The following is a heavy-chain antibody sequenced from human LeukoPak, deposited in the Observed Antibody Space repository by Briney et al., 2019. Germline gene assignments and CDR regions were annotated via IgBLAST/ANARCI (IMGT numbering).Heavy chain of an antibody. Sequence: SVKVSCKTSGGIFSNYGINWVRQAPGQGLEWMGGIIPIFGSAKYAQKFQGRVTITADESTSTAYMELRRLRYEDTAVYYCARGRYCGGDCYADYYYYYYMDVWGKGTTVTISS. CDR3: ARGRYCGGDCYADYYYYYYMDV. J-gene: IGHJ6*03. V-gene: IGHV1-69*13. D-gene: IGHD2-21*02. CDR1: GGIFSNYG. CDR2: IIPIFGSA.